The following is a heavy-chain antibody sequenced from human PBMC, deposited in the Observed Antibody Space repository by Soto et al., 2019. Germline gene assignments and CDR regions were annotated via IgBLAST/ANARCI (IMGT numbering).Heavy chain of an antibody. D-gene: IGHD2-21*02. J-gene: IGHJ5*02. CDR2: ISGGNT. Sequence: EVQLLESGGGLVQPGGSLRLSCAASGFTFSNYGMSWVRQAPGKGLEWVSSISGGNTFYAGSVKGRFTISRDKSKNTLYLQMHSLTAENTAVYYWAKAPSSDCNAGACSLRSWGQGTLVTVTS. V-gene: IGHV3-23*01. CDR1: GFTFSNYG. CDR3: AKAPSSDCNAGACSLRS.